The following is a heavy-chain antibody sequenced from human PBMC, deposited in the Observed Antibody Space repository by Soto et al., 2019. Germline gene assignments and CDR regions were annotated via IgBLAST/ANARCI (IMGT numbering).Heavy chain of an antibody. V-gene: IGHV4-31*03. D-gene: IGHD3-10*01. CDR1: CGSISSGGYY. CDR2: IYYSGST. J-gene: IGHJ4*02. Sequence: SETLSLTCTVSCGSISSGGYYWSWIRQHPGKGLEWIGYIYYSGSTYYNPSLKSRVTISVDTSKNQFSLKLSSVTAADTAVYYWAMRSSGSYYRYFDYWGQGTLVTVSS. CDR3: AMRSSGSYYRYFDY.